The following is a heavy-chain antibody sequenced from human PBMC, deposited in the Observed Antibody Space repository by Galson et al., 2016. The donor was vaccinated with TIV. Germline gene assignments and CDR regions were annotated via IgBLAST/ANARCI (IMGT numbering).Heavy chain of an antibody. Sequence: SETLSLTCSVSGGSINPYYWGWIRQPPGKGLEYIGYISYSGSTNYNSSLKSRVTISVDTSKNQFSLRLKSVTPADTAVYYCARAVGFYDDNWFDPWGQGTLVTVSS. D-gene: IGHD5/OR15-5a*01. CDR1: GGSINPYY. CDR3: ARAVGFYDDNWFDP. V-gene: IGHV4-59*01. J-gene: IGHJ5*02. CDR2: ISYSGST.